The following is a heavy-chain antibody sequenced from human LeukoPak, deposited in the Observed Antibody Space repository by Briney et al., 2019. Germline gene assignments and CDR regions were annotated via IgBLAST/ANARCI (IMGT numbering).Heavy chain of an antibody. J-gene: IGHJ4*02. CDR2: IYSDGST. CDR3: ARDGSGSLKYYFDY. Sequence: GGSLRLSCAASGFTVSSNYMSWVRQPPGKGLEWVSVIYSDGSTYYADSVKGRFTISRDNSKNTLYLQMNSLRAEDTAVYYCARDGSGSLKYYFDYWGQGTLVTVSS. V-gene: IGHV3-66*01. CDR1: GFTVSSNY. D-gene: IGHD1-26*01.